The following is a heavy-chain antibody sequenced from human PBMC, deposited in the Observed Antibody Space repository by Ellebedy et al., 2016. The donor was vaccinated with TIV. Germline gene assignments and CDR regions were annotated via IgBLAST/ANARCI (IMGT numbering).Heavy chain of an antibody. CDR2: IYSGSST. CDR3: ARCPYSNDWYFDL. J-gene: IGHJ2*01. V-gene: IGHV3-53*01. Sequence: GESLKISCAASGFTVSSNYMSWVRQAPGKGLEWVSVIYSGSSTYYADSVKGRFIISRDNSKNTLYLQMNSLRAEDKAVYYCARCPYSNDWYFDLWGRGTLVTVSS. CDR1: GFTVSSNY. D-gene: IGHD6-13*01.